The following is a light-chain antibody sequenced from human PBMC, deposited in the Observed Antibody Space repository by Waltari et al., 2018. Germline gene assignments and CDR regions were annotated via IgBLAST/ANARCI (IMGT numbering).Light chain of an antibody. CDR1: ISDVGGYNY. CDR2: EVS. Sequence: QSALTQPASVSGSPGQSITISCTGTISDVGGYNYVSCYQQHPGKAPKHMIYEVSNRPSGVSNSFSGSKSGNTASLTISALQAEDEADYYCSSYTSSSTWVFGGGTKLTVL. J-gene: IGLJ3*02. CDR3: SSYTSSSTWV. V-gene: IGLV2-14*01.